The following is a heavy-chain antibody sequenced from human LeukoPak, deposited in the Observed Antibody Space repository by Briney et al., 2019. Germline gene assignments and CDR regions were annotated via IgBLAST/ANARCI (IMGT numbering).Heavy chain of an antibody. D-gene: IGHD4-23*01. Sequence: PSETLSLTCSVSGRSIRSYYWGSIRQPPGRGLEWIGYIYYSGSTNHNPSLKSRVTISVDSCRNQLSLRLTSVTAADTAVYYCARVLGATVVNYGMDVWGQGTTVTVSS. CDR1: GRSIRSYY. V-gene: IGHV4-59*01. CDR2: IYYSGST. CDR3: ARVLGATVVNYGMDV. J-gene: IGHJ6*02.